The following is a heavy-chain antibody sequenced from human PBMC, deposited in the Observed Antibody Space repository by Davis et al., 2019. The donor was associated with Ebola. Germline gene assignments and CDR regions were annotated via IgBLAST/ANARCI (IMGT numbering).Heavy chain of an antibody. D-gene: IGHD5-12*01. CDR1: GYNFAHYW. J-gene: IGHJ4*02. V-gene: IGHV5-51*01. CDR2: IYPDDSDT. CDR3: ARRGGYAYSLVDY. Sequence: GESLKISCQVSGYNFAHYWIGWVRQMPGKGLEWMGIIYPDDSDTRYSPSFQGQVTISADKSISTAYLQWTSLKASDTAMYYCARRGGYAYSLVDYWGQGTLVTVSS.